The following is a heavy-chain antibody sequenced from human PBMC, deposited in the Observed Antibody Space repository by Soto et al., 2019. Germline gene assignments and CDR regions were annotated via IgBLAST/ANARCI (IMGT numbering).Heavy chain of an antibody. CDR2: ISGYNGKT. D-gene: IGHD3-16*01. V-gene: IGHV1-18*04. CDR3: ARDYYEGSFGGY. Sequence: ASVKVSCKASGYSFSTYGFNWVRQAPGQGLEWMGRISGYNGKTKYAQNLQGRVTMTTDTATTTVYMELRNLRSDDTAVYYCARDYYEGSFGGYWGQGTLVTVSS. CDR1: GYSFSTYG. J-gene: IGHJ4*02.